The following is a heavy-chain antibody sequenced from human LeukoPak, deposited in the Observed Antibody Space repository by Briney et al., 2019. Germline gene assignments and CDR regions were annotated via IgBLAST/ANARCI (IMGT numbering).Heavy chain of an antibody. Sequence: GGSLRLPCAVSGITFTTIDVSWVRLAPGKGLELVSTIIKSGGSTYYADSVKGRFTISRDNSKDTLFLRMNRLRAEDTAVYYCANVVGGYWGQGTLVTVSS. J-gene: IGHJ4*02. V-gene: IGHV3-23*01. CDR3: ANVVGGY. CDR2: IIKSGGST. D-gene: IGHD2-21*01. CDR1: GITFTTID.